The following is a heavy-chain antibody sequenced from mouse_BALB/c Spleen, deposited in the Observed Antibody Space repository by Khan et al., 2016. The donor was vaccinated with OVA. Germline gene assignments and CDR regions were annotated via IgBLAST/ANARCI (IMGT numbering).Heavy chain of an antibody. CDR1: GYSITSDYA. D-gene: IGHD2-3*01. Sequence: EVQLQESGPGLVKPSQSLSLTCTVTGYSITSDYAWNWIRQFPGNKLEWMGYINYSGSANYNPALKSRISITRDTSKNLFCLKLNSVTTADSATYYCARDGSRYNYAMDYWGQGTSVTVAS. V-gene: IGHV3-2*02. J-gene: IGHJ4*01. CDR3: ARDGSRYNYAMDY. CDR2: INYSGSA.